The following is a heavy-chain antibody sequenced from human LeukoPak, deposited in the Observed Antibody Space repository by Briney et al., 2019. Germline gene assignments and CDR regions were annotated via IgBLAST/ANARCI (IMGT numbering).Heavy chain of an antibody. V-gene: IGHV3-49*03. J-gene: IGHJ5*02. D-gene: IGHD3-10*01. CDR3: TRGLMVRGVGEKWFDP. Sequence: GGSRRLSCTASGFTFGDYAMSWFRQAPGKGRAWVGFIRSKAYGGTTEYAVSGKGRFTISRDDYKSIAYLQMNSLKTEDTAVYYCTRGLMVRGVGEKWFDPWGQGTLVTVSS. CDR2: IRSKAYGGTT. CDR1: GFTFGDYA.